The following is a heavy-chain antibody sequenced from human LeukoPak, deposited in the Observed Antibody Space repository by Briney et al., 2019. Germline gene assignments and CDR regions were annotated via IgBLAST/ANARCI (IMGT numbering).Heavy chain of an antibody. J-gene: IGHJ6*03. Sequence: SETLSLTCAVYGGSFSGYYWSWIRQPPGKGLEWIGEINHSGSTNYNPSLKSRVTISVDTSKNQFSLELSSVTAADTAIYYCARRKGDRDRFPYYYYMDVWGKGTTVTISS. V-gene: IGHV4-34*01. CDR2: INHSGST. D-gene: IGHD2-21*02. CDR1: GGSFSGYY. CDR3: ARRKGDRDRFPYYYYMDV.